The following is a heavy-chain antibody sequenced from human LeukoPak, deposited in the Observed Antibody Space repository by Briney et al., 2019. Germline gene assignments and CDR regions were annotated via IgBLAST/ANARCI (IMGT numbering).Heavy chain of an antibody. CDR1: GYTFTGYY. J-gene: IGHJ4*02. CDR2: INPNSGGT. D-gene: IGHD2-2*02. Sequence: ASVKVSCKAPGYTFTGYYMHWVRQAPGQGLEWMGWINPNSGGTNYAQKFQGRVTMTRDTSISTAYMELSRLRSDDTAVYYCARAIYCSSTSCYSSDYWGQGTLVTVSS. CDR3: ARAIYCSSTSCYSSDY. V-gene: IGHV1-2*02.